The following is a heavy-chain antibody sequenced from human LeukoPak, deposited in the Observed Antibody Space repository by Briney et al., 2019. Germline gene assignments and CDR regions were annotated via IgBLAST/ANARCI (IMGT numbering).Heavy chain of an antibody. CDR3: ARGFPNYEWFDP. Sequence: ASVKVSSKASGYTFTSYAMHWVRQAPGQRLEWMGWINAGNGNTKYSQEFQGRVTITRDTSASTAYMELSSLRSEDMAVYYCARGFPNYEWFDPWGQGTLVTVSS. V-gene: IGHV1-3*03. D-gene: IGHD4/OR15-4a*01. CDR1: GYTFTSYA. J-gene: IGHJ5*02. CDR2: INAGNGNT.